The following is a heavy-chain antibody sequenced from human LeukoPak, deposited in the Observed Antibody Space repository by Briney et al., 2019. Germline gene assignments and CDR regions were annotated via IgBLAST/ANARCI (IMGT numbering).Heavy chain of an antibody. D-gene: IGHD2-2*01. Sequence: GGSLRLSCAASGFTFSSYWMHWVRQAPGKGLVWVSRISSDGSSTSYADSVKGRFTISRDNAKNTLYLQMNSLRAEDTAVYYCARVKEERRLVVPAAAPLEYWGQGTLVTVSS. V-gene: IGHV3-74*01. CDR1: GFTFSSYW. J-gene: IGHJ4*02. CDR3: ARVKEERRLVVPAAAPLEY. CDR2: ISSDGSST.